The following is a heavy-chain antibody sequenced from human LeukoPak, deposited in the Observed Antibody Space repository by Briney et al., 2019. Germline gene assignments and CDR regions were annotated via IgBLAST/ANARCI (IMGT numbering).Heavy chain of an antibody. D-gene: IGHD1-1*01. CDR1: GFTFSNFW. Sequence: PGGSLRLSCAVFGFTFSNFWMSWVRQAPGRGLEWVANIHPEGNEKYHVESVKGRFTISRDNTKNLLFLQMNGLRVEDTAVYYCARGDDFSGDHWGQGTLVTVSS. CDR2: IHPEGNEK. V-gene: IGHV3-7*04. CDR3: ARGDDFSGDH. J-gene: IGHJ4*02.